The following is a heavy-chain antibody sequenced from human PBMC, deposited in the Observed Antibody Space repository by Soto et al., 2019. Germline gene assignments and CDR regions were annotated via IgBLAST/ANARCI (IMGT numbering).Heavy chain of an antibody. J-gene: IGHJ6*02. CDR2: MNPNSGNT. D-gene: IGHD3-3*01. V-gene: IGHV1-8*01. CDR3: ARGEARPGYDFWGGYYTPYYGMDV. CDR1: GYTFTSYD. Sequence: GASVKVSCKASGYTFTSYDINWVRQATGQGLEWMGWMNPNSGNTGYAQKFQGRVTMTRNTSISTAYMELSSLRSEDTAVYYCARGEARPGYDFWGGYYTPYYGMDVWGQGTTVTVSS.